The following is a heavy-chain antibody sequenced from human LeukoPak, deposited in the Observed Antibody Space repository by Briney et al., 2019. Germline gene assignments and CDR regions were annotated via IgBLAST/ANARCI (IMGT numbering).Heavy chain of an antibody. Sequence: ASVKVSCKASGGTFSSYAISWVRQAPGQGLEWMGGIIPIFGTANYAQKFQGRVTITADESTSTAYMELSSLRSEDTAVYYCARDGEYSSSSGPPNYYYYYYMDVWGKGTTVTVSS. D-gene: IGHD6-6*01. CDR2: IIPIFGTA. V-gene: IGHV1-69*13. CDR3: ARDGEYSSSSGPPNYYYYYYMDV. J-gene: IGHJ6*03. CDR1: GGTFSSYA.